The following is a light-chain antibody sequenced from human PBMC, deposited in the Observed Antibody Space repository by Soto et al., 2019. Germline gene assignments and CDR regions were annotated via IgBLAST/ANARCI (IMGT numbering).Light chain of an antibody. V-gene: IGKV3-20*01. CDR3: HQYGNAPWT. CDR1: QSLSSSY. Sequence: EVVMTQSPATLSASPGERATLSCGASQSLSSSYLAWYQQKPGQAPRLLIHGASSRATGIPDRFSGSGSGTDFALTLSRLEAEDFAVYYCHQYGNAPWTFGQGTKVDIK. CDR2: GAS. J-gene: IGKJ1*01.